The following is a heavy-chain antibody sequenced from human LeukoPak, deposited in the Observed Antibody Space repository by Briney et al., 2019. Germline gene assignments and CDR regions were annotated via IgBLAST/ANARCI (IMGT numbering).Heavy chain of an antibody. CDR1: GGSISSSSYY. J-gene: IGHJ2*01. V-gene: IGHV4-39*01. CDR3: ARLYYSDYWYFDL. D-gene: IGHD4-11*01. Sequence: PSETLSLTCTVSGGSISSSSYYWGWIRQPPGKGLEWIGSIYYSGSTYYNPSLKSRVTISVDTSKNQFSLKLSSVTAADTAVYYCARLYYSDYWYFDLWGRGTLVTVSS. CDR2: IYYSGST.